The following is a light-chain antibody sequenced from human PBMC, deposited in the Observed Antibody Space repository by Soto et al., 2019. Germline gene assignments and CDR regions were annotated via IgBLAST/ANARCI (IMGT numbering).Light chain of an antibody. CDR3: QQYNNSPT. CDR2: GAS. J-gene: IGKJ3*01. CDR1: QSVSSN. V-gene: IGKV3-15*01. Sequence: EIVMTQSPATLSVSPGERATLSCRASQSVSSNLAWYQQNPGQAPRLLIYGASTSTTGIPASFSGSWSGTECTLTSSSLQSEYVADYYCQQYNNSPTFGPGTKVDIK.